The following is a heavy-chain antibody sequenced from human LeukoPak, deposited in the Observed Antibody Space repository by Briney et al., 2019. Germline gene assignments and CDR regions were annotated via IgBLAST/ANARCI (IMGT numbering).Heavy chain of an antibody. V-gene: IGHV4-34*01. D-gene: IGHD1-26*01. CDR2: INHSGST. CDR1: GGSFSGYY. Sequence: SETLSLTCAVYGGSFSGYYWNWIRQPPGKGLEWIGEINHSGSTNYNPSLKSRVTISVDTSKNQFSLKLSSVTAADTAVYYCAREEWEANYWGQGTLVTVSS. J-gene: IGHJ4*02. CDR3: AREEWEANY.